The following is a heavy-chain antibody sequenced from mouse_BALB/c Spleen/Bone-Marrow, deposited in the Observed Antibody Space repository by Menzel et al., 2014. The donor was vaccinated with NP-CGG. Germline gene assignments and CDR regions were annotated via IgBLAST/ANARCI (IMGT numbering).Heavy chain of an antibody. CDR3: ARGYDEGFAY. J-gene: IGHJ3*01. CDR2: IDPANGNT. Sequence: VQLQQSGAELVKPGASVKLSCTASGFNIKDTYMHWAKQRPEQGLEWIGRIDPANGNTKYDPKFQGKATITADTSSNTAYLQLISLTSEDTAVYYCARGYDEGFAYWGQGTLVTVSA. D-gene: IGHD2-14*01. V-gene: IGHV14-3*02. CDR1: GFNIKDTY.